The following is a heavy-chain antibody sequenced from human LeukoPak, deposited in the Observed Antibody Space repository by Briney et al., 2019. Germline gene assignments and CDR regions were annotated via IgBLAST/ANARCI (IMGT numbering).Heavy chain of an antibody. V-gene: IGHV3-53*01. Sequence: GGSLRLSCAASGFNVSSNYMSWVRHAPGKGLEWVSVIYSGGSTYYADSVKGRFTISRDISKNTLYLQMNSLRAEDTAVYYCARHSSQHGVFDYWGQGTLVTVSS. CDR1: GFNVSSNY. CDR2: IYSGGST. J-gene: IGHJ4*02. CDR3: ARHSSQHGVFDY. D-gene: IGHD6-19*01.